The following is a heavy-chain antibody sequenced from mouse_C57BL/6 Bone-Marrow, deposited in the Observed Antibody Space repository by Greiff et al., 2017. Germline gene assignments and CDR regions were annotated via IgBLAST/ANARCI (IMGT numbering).Heavy chain of an antibody. CDR1: GYAFSSSW. J-gene: IGHJ4*01. Sequence: QVHVKQSGPELVKPGASVKISCKASGYAFSSSWMNWVKQRPGKGLEWIGRIYPGDGDTNYNGKFKGKGTLTADKSSSTAYRQLSSLTSEDSAVYFCARRAFPTVVARGYYYAMDYWVQVTSVTVSS. V-gene: IGHV1-82*01. D-gene: IGHD1-1*01. CDR2: IYPGDGDT. CDR3: ARRAFPTVVARGYYYAMDY.